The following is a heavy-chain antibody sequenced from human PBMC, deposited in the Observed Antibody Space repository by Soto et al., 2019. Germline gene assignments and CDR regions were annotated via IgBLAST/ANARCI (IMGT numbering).Heavy chain of an antibody. CDR3: ARHWALGPPPDY. CDR2: IGNIYYSGST. J-gene: IGHJ4*02. D-gene: IGHD3-16*01. V-gene: IGHV4-39*01. CDR1: GGSISRSSFF. Sequence: SETLSLTCTVSGGSISRSSFFWGWIRQPPGKGLEWIGSIGNIYYSGSTNYNPSLKSRVTISVDTSKNQFSLKLSSVTAADTAVYYCARHWALGPPPDYWGQGTLVTVSS.